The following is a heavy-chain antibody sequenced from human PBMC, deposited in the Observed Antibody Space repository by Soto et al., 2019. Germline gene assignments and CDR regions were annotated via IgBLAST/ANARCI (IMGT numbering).Heavy chain of an antibody. CDR3: ARVLCISTTRYDLFAY. CDR2: IHHSGST. CDR1: GDSISSYY. Sequence: SETLSLTCTVSGDSISSYYWSWIRQPPGKGVEWVGYIHHSGSTNYSPPLKGRVTISLDTSKNRFSLKLSSVTAADTAVYYCARVLCISTTRYDLFAYWGQGILVPVSS. V-gene: IGHV4-59*01. D-gene: IGHD2-2*01. J-gene: IGHJ4*02.